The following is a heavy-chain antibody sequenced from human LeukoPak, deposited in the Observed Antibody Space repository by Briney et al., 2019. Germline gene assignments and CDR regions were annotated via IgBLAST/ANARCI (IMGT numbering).Heavy chain of an antibody. CDR1: GFTFSSYA. CDR2: ISGSDGNT. J-gene: IGHJ4*02. V-gene: IGHV3-23*01. D-gene: IGHD6-19*01. CDR3: AKVHSSDWLFDY. Sequence: GGSLRLSCAASGFTFSSYAMSWVRQAPGKGLEWVSGISGSDGNTYYADSVKGRFTISRDNSKNTLYLQMNSLRAEDTAVYYCAKVHSSDWLFDYWGQGTLVTVSS.